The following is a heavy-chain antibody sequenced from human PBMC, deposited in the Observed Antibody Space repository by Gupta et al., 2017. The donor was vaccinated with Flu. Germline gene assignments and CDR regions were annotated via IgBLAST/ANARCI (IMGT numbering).Heavy chain of an antibody. J-gene: IGHJ4*02. Sequence: QVQLQESGPRLVKPSETLSLTCTVTGGSISGYYWSWIRKPPGKGLEWIGFLHYRGSTNYNPSLESRVTISVDTSKNQFSLKLSSVTAADTAVYYCARNKGRVGFDYWGQGTLVIVSS. CDR2: LHYRGST. CDR1: GGSISGYY. D-gene: IGHD3-10*01. V-gene: IGHV4-59*08. CDR3: ARNKGRVGFDY.